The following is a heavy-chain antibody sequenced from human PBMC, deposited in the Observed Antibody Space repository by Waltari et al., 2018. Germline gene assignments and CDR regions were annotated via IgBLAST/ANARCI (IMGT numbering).Heavy chain of an antibody. CDR2: ISWNSKYI. CDR1: GFKFDDFS. J-gene: IGHJ3*01. CDR3: AKSARSASWYYGVFDV. V-gene: IGHV3-9*01. Sequence: EVQLVESGGDSVQPGRSLRLSCVGSGFKFDDFSVHWVRRVPGLSRQGLGWYLGISWNSKYICYVDPVKGRFTISRDNAKNSLYLEMNSLRVEDTAMYYCAKSARSASWYYGVFDVWGQGTMVNVAS. D-gene: IGHD6-13*01.